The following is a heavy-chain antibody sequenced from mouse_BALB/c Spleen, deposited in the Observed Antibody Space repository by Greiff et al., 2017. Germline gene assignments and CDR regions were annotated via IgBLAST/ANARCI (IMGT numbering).Heavy chain of an antibody. J-gene: IGHJ3*01. D-gene: IGHD2-10*02. CDR2: ISTYYGDA. CDR3: ASPWYGNSWFAY. Sequence: QVQLQQSGAELVRPGVSVKISCKGSGYTFTDYAMHWVKQSHAKSLEWIGVISTYYGDASYNQKFKGKATMTVDKSSSTAYMELARLTSEDSAIYYCASPWYGNSWFAYWGQGTLVTVSA. CDR1: GYTFTDYA. V-gene: IGHV1S137*01.